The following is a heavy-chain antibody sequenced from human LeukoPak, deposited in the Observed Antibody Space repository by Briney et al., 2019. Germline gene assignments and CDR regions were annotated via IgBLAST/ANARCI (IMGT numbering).Heavy chain of an antibody. CDR2: IFYTGST. J-gene: IGHJ4*02. Sequence: SETLSLTCTVSGGSISSNEYFWGWIRQPPGKELEWIANIFYTGSTFYNPSLKSRVTISVDTSSNQFSLKLNSVTAADTAVYSCARASGYSYGFGLNYWGQGTLVTVSS. CDR3: ARASGYSYGFGLNY. V-gene: IGHV4-39*01. CDR1: GGSISSNEYF. D-gene: IGHD5-18*01.